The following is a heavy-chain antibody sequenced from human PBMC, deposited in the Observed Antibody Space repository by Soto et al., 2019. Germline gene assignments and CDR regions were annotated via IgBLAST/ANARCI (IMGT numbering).Heavy chain of an antibody. D-gene: IGHD2-8*01. CDR1: GYTFTGHY. CDR3: ARQGAVILRMHNGLDL. CDR2: INPNSGGT. V-gene: IGHV1-2*04. J-gene: IGHJ3*01. Sequence: QVPLVQSGAEVKKPGASVKVSCKGSGYTFTGHYVHWVRQAPGQGLEWMGWINPNSGGTKYAQKFQGWVTMTRDTSISTAYMELSRLKSDDTAVYYCARQGAVILRMHNGLDLWGPGTMVTVSS.